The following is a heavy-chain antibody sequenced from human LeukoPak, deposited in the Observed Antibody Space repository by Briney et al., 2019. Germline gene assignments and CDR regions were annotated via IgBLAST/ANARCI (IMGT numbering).Heavy chain of an antibody. CDR3: ARSGTVAGTGDY. CDR2: IYYSGST. CDR1: GGSISSYY. V-gene: IGHV4-59*01. D-gene: IGHD6-19*01. Sequence: PSETLSLTCTVSGGSISSYYWSWIRQPPGKGLEWIGYIYYSGSTNYNPSLKSRVTISVDTSKNQFSLKLSSVTAADTAVYYCARSGTVAGTGDYWGQGTLVTVSS. J-gene: IGHJ4*02.